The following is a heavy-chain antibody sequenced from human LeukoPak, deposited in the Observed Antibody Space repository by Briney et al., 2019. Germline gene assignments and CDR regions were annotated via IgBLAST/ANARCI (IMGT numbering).Heavy chain of an antibody. Sequence: SETLSLTCAVSGYSISSGYYWGWIRQPPGKGLEWIGSIYYSGSTYYNPSPKSRVTISVDTSKNQFSLKLSSVTAADTAVYYCARQIHDYGDYFDYWGQGTLVTVSS. CDR2: IYYSGST. J-gene: IGHJ4*02. CDR3: ARQIHDYGDYFDY. CDR1: GYSISSGYY. V-gene: IGHV4-38-2*01. D-gene: IGHD4-17*01.